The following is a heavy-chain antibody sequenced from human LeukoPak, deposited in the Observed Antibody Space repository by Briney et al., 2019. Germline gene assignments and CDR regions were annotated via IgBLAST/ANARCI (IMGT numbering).Heavy chain of an antibody. CDR3: ARGAEYCSGGSCYDYGMDV. J-gene: IGHJ6*02. CDR1: GFTVSSNY. Sequence: GGSLRLSCAASGFTVSSNYMSWVRQAPGKGLEWVSVIYSGGSTYYADSVKGRFTTSRDNSKNTLYLQMNSLRAEDTAVYYCARGAEYCSGGSCYDYGMDVWGQGTTVTVSS. V-gene: IGHV3-66*01. D-gene: IGHD2-15*01. CDR2: IYSGGST.